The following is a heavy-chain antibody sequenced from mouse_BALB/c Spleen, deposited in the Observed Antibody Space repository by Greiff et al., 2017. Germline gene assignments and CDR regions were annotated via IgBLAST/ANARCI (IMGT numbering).Heavy chain of an antibody. CDR1: GFSLTSYG. Sequence: VQLKESGPGLVAPSQSLSITCTVSGFSLTSYGVHWVRQPPGKGLEWVGVIWAGGSTNYNAALMSRLSISKDNSKSKVFLKMNSLQTDDTAMYYCAREDYYGSSYAYWGQGTLVTVSA. CDR3: AREDYYGSSYAY. D-gene: IGHD1-1*01. V-gene: IGHV2-9*02. CDR2: IWAGGST. J-gene: IGHJ3*01.